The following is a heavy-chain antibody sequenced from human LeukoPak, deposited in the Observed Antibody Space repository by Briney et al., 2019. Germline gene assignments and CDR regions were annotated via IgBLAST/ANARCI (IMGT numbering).Heavy chain of an antibody. CDR3: ASWGGRYSDY. CDR1: GFTFSDYG. J-gene: IGHJ4*02. Sequence: GGSLRLSCSGSGFTFSDYGMSWVRQGPGKGLECVSGIDGSGDKTYYADSVKGRFTISRDNSKNTLYLQMNSLRAEDTAVYYCASWGGRYSDYWGQGTLVTVSS. CDR2: IDGSGDKT. D-gene: IGHD1-26*01. V-gene: IGHV3-23*01.